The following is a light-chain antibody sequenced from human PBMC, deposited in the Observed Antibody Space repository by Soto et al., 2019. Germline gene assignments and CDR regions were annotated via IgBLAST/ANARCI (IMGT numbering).Light chain of an antibody. J-gene: IGLJ1*01. Sequence: QSALTQPASVSGSPGQSITISCTGTSSDVGGYNYVSWYQQHPGKAPKLMIYEVNNRPSGVSDRFSGSKSGNKASLTISNLEAEDESDYYCGSYTSTDTPFVFGTGTKVTVL. CDR3: GSYTSTDTPFV. CDR2: EVN. V-gene: IGLV2-14*01. CDR1: SSDVGGYNY.